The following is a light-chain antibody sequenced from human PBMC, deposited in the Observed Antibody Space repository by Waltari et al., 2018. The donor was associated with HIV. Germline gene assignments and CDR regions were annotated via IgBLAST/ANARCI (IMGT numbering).Light chain of an antibody. CDR2: GAS. J-gene: IGKJ4*01. V-gene: IGKV3-20*01. Sequence: EIVLTQFPGTLSLSPGERATLPCRASQSVTSSFLSWYQQKPGQAPRLLIYGASSRATGIPDRFSGGGSGTDFTLTFSRLEPEDIAVYYCQQYGSSPLTFGGGTKVDIK. CDR1: QSVTSSF. CDR3: QQYGSSPLT.